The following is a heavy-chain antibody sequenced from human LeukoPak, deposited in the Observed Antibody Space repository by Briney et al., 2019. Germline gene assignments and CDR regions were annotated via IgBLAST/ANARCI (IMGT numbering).Heavy chain of an antibody. J-gene: IGHJ4*02. CDR3: AKDHYYDSSGYYPIDY. V-gene: IGHV3-30*18. CDR1: GFTFSSYG. CDR2: ISYDGSNK. D-gene: IGHD3-22*01. Sequence: GRSLRLSCAASGFTFSSYGMHWVRQAPGKGLEWVAVISYDGSNKYYADSVKGRFTTSRDNSKNTLYLQMNSLRAEDTAVYYCAKDHYYDSSGYYPIDYWGQGTLVTVSS.